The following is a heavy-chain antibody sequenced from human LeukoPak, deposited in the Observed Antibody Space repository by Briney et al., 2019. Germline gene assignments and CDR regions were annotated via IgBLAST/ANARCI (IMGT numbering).Heavy chain of an antibody. CDR3: AKDLGYSYGWLDC. D-gene: IGHD5-18*01. J-gene: IGHJ4*02. CDR1: GFSFNTYA. CDR2: ISGSGSAT. Sequence: GGSLRLSCAAPGFSFNTYAMTWVRQAPGKGLECVSTISGSGSATYYADSVKGRFIVSRDNSRNTLYLHMENLRAEDTAVYYCAKDLGYSYGWLDCWGQGILVTVSS. V-gene: IGHV3-23*01.